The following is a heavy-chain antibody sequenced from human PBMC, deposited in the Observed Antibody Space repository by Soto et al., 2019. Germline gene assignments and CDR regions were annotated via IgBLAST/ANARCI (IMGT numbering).Heavy chain of an antibody. CDR1: GCSLTTSGRC. D-gene: IGHD6-13*01. CDR3: ARIQRCIAAAEYWFDP. Sequence: NTLQLPCTFSGCSLTTSGRCSSSISKIKGNALEWLALINWNDHKSYSTSLKTRRTISKDTSKNQVVLTITNMDPVDTAPYYCARIQRCIAAAEYWFDPWGQGTLVTHSP. J-gene: IGHJ5*02. V-gene: IGHV2-70*01. CDR2: INWNDHK.